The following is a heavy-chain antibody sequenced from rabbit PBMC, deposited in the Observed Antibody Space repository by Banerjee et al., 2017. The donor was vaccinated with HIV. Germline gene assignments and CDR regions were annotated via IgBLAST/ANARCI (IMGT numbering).Heavy chain of an antibody. D-gene: IGHD4-1*01. CDR3: ARDMYSGGWNRYFDL. Sequence: QEQLEESGGGLVQPGGSLTLTCTASGFDFSVCGISWVRQAPGKGLEWIAFIYPDYRRTNYATWVNGRFTISLDNAQNTVFLQMTSLTAADTATYFCARDMYSGGWNRYFDLWGPGTLVTVS. J-gene: IGHJ4*01. V-gene: IGHV1S47*01. CDR1: GFDFSVCG. CDR2: IYPDYRRT.